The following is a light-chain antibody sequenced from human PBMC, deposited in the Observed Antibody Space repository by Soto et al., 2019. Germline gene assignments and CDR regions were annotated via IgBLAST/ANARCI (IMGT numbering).Light chain of an antibody. CDR2: GAS. CDR1: QSVNNN. J-gene: IGKJ4*01. CDR3: QQYDNWPPT. V-gene: IGKV3-15*01. Sequence: ETLMTQSPATLSVSPGERATLSCRASQSVNNNLAWYQQKLGQAPRVLIYGASTRATGVPASFRGSGSGTEFTLTINGLQSEDFALYWCQQYDNWPPTFGGGTKVDNK.